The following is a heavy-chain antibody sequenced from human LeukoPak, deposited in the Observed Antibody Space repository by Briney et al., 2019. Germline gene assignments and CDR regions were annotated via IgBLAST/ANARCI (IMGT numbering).Heavy chain of an antibody. D-gene: IGHD2-2*01. CDR1: GFTFSSYW. Sequence: GGSLRLSCAASGFTFSSYWMSWVRQAPGKGLEWVANIKQDGSEKYYVDSVKGRFTISRDNAKNSLYLQMNSLRAEDTALYYCAKGVVPAAPYYFDYWGQGTLVTVDS. CDR3: AKGVVPAAPYYFDY. J-gene: IGHJ4*02. V-gene: IGHV3-7*03. CDR2: IKQDGSEK.